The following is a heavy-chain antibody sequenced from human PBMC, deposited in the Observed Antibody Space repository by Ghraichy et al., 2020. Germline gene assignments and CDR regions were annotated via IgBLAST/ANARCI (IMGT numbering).Heavy chain of an antibody. CDR1: GGSVRSYY. V-gene: IGHV4-59*08. D-gene: IGHD2-15*01. J-gene: IGHJ3*02. CDR3: ARHGGLPGRLLWVPLGAFDI. Sequence: SETLSLTFTVSGGSVRSYYWSWFRQPPGKGLEWIGYVYYSGSTDYNPSLKGRVTISLDTSNNQFSLKLTSVTATDTAVYFCARHGGLPGRLLWVPLGAFDIWGQGTMVTVSS. CDR2: VYYSGST.